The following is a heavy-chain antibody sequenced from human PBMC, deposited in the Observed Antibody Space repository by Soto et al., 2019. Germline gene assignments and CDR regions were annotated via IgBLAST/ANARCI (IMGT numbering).Heavy chain of an antibody. CDR2: ISYDGSNK. Sequence: PGGSLRLSCAASGFTFSSYGMHWVRQAPGKGLEWVAVISYDGSNKYYADSVKGRFTISRDNSKNTLYLQMNSLRAEDTAVYYCAKDGKGYDFWSVYYYGMDVWGQGTTVTVS. V-gene: IGHV3-30*18. J-gene: IGHJ6*02. CDR1: GFTFSSYG. D-gene: IGHD3-3*01. CDR3: AKDGKGYDFWSVYYYGMDV.